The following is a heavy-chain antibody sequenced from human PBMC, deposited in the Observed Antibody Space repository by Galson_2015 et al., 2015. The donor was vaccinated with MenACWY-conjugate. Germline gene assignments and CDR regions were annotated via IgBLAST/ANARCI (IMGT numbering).Heavy chain of an antibody. CDR2: IKSNTDGGTT. CDR1: GFTSSKAW. V-gene: IGHV3-15*01. D-gene: IGHD2-15*01. J-gene: IGHJ4*02. CDR3: SYYYNGGSPDFDY. Sequence: SLRLSCAASGFTSSKAWMSWVRQAPGKGLEWVGRIKSNTDGGTTDYAAPVKGRFTISRDDSESTLYLQMSSLRTEDTGVYYCSYYYNGGSPDFDYWGQGTLVTVSS.